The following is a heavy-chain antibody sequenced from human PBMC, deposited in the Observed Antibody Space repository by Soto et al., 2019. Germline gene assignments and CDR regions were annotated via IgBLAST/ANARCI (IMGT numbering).Heavy chain of an antibody. V-gene: IGHV1-58*01. CDR2: IVVGSGNT. Sequence: SVKVACKGSGLTLTSYAVKWVRQARGQRLEWIGWIVVGSGNTNYAQKFQERVTITRDMSTSTAYMELSSLRSEDTAVYHCAADTGYDSSGSGQPSDSGMDVWGQGTTVTASS. CDR1: GLTLTSYA. J-gene: IGHJ6*02. CDR3: AADTGYDSSGSGQPSDSGMDV. D-gene: IGHD3-22*01.